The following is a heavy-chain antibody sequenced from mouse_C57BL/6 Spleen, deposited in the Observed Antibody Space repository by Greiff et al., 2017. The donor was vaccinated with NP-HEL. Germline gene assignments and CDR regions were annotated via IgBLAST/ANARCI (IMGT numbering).Heavy chain of an antibody. V-gene: IGHV14-4*01. D-gene: IGHD2-2*01. Sequence: VQLQQSGAELVRPGASVKLSCTASGFNIKDDYMHWVKQRPEQGLEWIGWIDPENGDTEYASKFQGKATITADTSSNTAYLQLSSLTSEDTAVYYWTTGGYADYFDYWGQGTTLTVSA. J-gene: IGHJ2*01. CDR1: GFNIKDDY. CDR3: TTGGYADYFDY. CDR2: IDPENGDT.